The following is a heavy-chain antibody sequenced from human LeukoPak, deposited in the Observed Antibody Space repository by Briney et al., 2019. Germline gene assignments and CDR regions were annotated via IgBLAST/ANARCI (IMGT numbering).Heavy chain of an antibody. CDR2: IYTSGST. CDR1: GGSISSYY. V-gene: IGHV4-4*07. Sequence: ASETLSLTCTVSGGSISSYYWSWIRQPAGKGLEGIGRIYTSGSTNYNPSLKSRVTMSVDTSKNQFSLKLSSVTAADTAVYYCARDVEDYYYYYGMDVWGHGTTVTVSS. CDR3: ARDVEDYYYYYGMDV. J-gene: IGHJ6*02. D-gene: IGHD1-1*01.